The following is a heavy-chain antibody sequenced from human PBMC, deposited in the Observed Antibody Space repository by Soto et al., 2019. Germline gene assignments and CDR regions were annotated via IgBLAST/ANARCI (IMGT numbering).Heavy chain of an antibody. D-gene: IGHD7-27*01. CDR3: ARDPKTSGGQHWAFNYFDS. Sequence: GGSLRLSCAASGFSFSISPMHWVRQAPGKGPEWVALISYDGTNKFYADSVKGRFTISRDNSKSTLYLQVDSLRPEDAAVYCCARDPKTSGGQHWAFNYFDSWGQGTLVTVSS. CDR2: ISYDGTNK. V-gene: IGHV3-30-3*01. CDR1: GFSFSISP. J-gene: IGHJ4*02.